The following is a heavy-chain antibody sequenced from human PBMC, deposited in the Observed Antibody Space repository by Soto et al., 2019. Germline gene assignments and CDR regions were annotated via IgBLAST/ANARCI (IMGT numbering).Heavy chain of an antibody. V-gene: IGHV3-73*01. J-gene: IGHJ4*02. Sequence: LRLSCAASGFTFSGSAMHWVRQASGKGLEWVGRIRSKANSYATAYAALVKGRFTISRDDSRNTAYLQMNSLKTEDTAVYYCTSLSGSYSNYYFDYWGQGTLVTVSS. CDR3: TSLSGSYSNYYFDY. D-gene: IGHD1-26*01. CDR1: GFTFSGSA. CDR2: IRSKANSYAT.